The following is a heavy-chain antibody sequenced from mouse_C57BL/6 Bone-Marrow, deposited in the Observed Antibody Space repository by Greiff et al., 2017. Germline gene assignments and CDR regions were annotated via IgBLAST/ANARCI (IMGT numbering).Heavy chain of an antibody. CDR3: AREEEWLLLWDY. V-gene: IGHV1-69*01. Sequence: QVQLQQPGAELVMPGASVKLSCKASGYTFTSYWMHWVKQRPGQGLEWIGEIDPSDSYTNYNQKFKGKSTLTVDKSSSTAYMQLRSLTSEDSAVYYCAREEEWLLLWDYWGQGTTLTVSS. CDR2: IDPSDSYT. CDR1: GYTFTSYW. D-gene: IGHD2-3*01. J-gene: IGHJ2*01.